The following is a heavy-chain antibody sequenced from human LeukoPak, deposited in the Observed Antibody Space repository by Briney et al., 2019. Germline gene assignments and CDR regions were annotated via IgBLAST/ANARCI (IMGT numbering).Heavy chain of an antibody. Sequence: GGSLRLSCAASGFTFSSYAMPWVRQAPGKGLEWVAVISYDGSNKYYADSVKGRFTISRDNSKNTLYLQMNSLRAEDTAVYYCARDGGWLQLEYYFDYWGQGTLVTVSS. D-gene: IGHD5-24*01. CDR1: GFTFSSYA. CDR3: ARDGGWLQLEYYFDY. J-gene: IGHJ4*02. CDR2: ISYDGSNK. V-gene: IGHV3-30-3*01.